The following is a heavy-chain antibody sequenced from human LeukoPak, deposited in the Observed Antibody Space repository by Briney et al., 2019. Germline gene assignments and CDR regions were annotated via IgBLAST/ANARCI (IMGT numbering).Heavy chain of an antibody. V-gene: IGHV1-69*04. J-gene: IGHJ4*02. CDR3: ATQTYMITFGGVIVSPDY. Sequence: ASVKVSCKASGGTFSSYAISWVRQAPGQGLEWMGRIIPILGIANYAQKFQGRVTITADKSTSTAYMELSSLRSEDTAVYNCATQTYMITFGGVIVSPDYWGQGTLVTVSS. CDR2: IIPILGIA. D-gene: IGHD3-16*02. CDR1: GGTFSSYA.